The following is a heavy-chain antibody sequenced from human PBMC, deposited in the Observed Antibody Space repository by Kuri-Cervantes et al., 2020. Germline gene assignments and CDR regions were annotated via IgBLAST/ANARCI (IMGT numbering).Heavy chain of an antibody. J-gene: IGHJ5*02. CDR1: GGSISSSNW. CDR2: IYHSGST. V-gene: IGHV4-4*02. Sequence: SETLSLTCAVSGGSISSSNWWSWVRQPPGKGLEWIGEIYHSGSTNYNPSLKSRVTISVDKSKNQFSLKLSSVTAADTAVYYCARAGYSKFSAWFDPWGQGTLVTVSS. D-gene: IGHD4-11*01. CDR3: ARAGYSKFSAWFDP.